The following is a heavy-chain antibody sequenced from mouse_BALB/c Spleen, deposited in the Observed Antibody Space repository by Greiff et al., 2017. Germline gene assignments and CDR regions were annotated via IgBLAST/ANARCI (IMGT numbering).Heavy chain of an antibody. J-gene: IGHJ2*01. Sequence: EVKLMETGPGLVKPSQSLSLTCSVTGYSITIGYYWNWIRQFPGNKLEWMGYISYDGSNNYNPSLKNRISITRDTSKNQFFLKLNSVTTEDTATYYCARDTTAYLDYWGQGTTLTVSS. CDR1: GYSITIGYY. V-gene: IGHV3-6*02. CDR2: ISYDGSN. CDR3: ARDTTAYLDY. D-gene: IGHD1-2*01.